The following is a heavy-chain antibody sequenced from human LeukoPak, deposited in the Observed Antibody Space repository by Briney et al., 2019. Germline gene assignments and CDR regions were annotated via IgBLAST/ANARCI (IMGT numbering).Heavy chain of an antibody. Sequence: ASVKVSCKASGGTFNSYAISWVRQAPGQGLEWMGRVIPILGIANYAQKFQGRVTITADKSTSTAYMELSSLRSEDTAVYYCARDSPLGSSYFDYWGQGTLVTVSS. J-gene: IGHJ4*02. CDR3: ARDSPLGSSYFDY. CDR2: VIPILGIA. CDR1: GGTFNSYA. V-gene: IGHV1-69*04. D-gene: IGHD3-10*01.